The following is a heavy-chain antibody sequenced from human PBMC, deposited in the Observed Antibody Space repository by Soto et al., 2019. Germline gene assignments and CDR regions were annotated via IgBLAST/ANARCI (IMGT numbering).Heavy chain of an antibody. CDR1: GFTFSNYA. V-gene: IGHV3-30-3*01. CDR3: ARDKRDVRFLEWSYYFDY. Sequence: QVQLVESGGGVVQPGRSLRLSCAPSGFTFSNYAMHWVRQAPGKGLEWVAVISYDGSNKYYADSVKGRFTISRDNSKNTLYLQMNSLRAEDKAVYYCARDKRDVRFLEWSYYFDYWGQGTLVTVSS. J-gene: IGHJ4*02. CDR2: ISYDGSNK. D-gene: IGHD3-3*01.